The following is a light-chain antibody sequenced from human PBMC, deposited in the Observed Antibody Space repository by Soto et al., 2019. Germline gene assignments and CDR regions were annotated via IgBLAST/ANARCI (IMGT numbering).Light chain of an antibody. CDR3: SSYTSVSTLGVV. CDR1: SSDVGGYNY. V-gene: IGLV2-14*01. CDR2: DVS. Sequence: QSALTQPASVSGSPGQSITISCTGTSSDVGGYNYVSWFQQHPGKAPKLIIYDVSNRPSGVSDRFSGSKSGNTASLTISGLQAEDEADYYCSSYTSVSTLGVVFGGGTKVTVL. J-gene: IGLJ2*01.